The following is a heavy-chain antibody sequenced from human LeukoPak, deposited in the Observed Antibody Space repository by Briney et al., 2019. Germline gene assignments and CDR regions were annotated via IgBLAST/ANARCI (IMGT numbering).Heavy chain of an antibody. V-gene: IGHV3-30-3*01. CDR3: ARDGSGDYVGDY. CDR1: GFTFSSYA. Sequence: PGRSLRLSCAASGFTFSSYAMHWVRQAPGQGLEWLAVISYDGSNKYYADSVKGRFTISRDTSKNTLYLQMNSLRAEGTAVYYCARDGSGDYVGDYWGQGTLVTVSS. D-gene: IGHD4-17*01. CDR2: ISYDGSNK. J-gene: IGHJ4*02.